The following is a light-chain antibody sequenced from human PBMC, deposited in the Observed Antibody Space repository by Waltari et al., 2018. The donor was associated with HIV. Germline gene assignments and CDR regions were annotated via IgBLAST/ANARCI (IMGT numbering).Light chain of an antibody. CDR3: QQASSLPLT. V-gene: IGKV1-12*01. CDR2: ASS. CDR1: QSIGRW. Sequence: DIQMTKSPSSVSASVGDRVTITCRASQSIGRWLVWYQQTPGKAPKLLIYASSTLQPAVPSRFSGSGSWTSFALTITSLQPEDFATYYCQQASSLPLTFGGGTKVEIK. J-gene: IGKJ4*01.